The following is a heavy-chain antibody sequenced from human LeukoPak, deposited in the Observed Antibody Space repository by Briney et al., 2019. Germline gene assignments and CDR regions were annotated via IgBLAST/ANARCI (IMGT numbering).Heavy chain of an antibody. V-gene: IGHV4-39*01. J-gene: IGHJ4*02. CDR1: GGSISSSSYY. Sequence: SETLSLTCTVSGGSISSSSYYWGWIRQPPGKGLEWIGSIYYSGSTYYNPSLKSRVTISVDTSKNQFSLKLSSVTAADTAVYYCARVIAARPGVPDYWGQGTLVTVSS. CDR2: IYYSGST. CDR3: ARVIAARPGVPDY. D-gene: IGHD6-6*01.